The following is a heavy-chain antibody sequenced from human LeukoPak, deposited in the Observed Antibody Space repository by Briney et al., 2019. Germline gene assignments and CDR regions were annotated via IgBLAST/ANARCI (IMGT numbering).Heavy chain of an antibody. V-gene: IGHV1-69*05. J-gene: IGHJ4*02. D-gene: IGHD3-22*01. Sequence: ASVKVSCKASGGTFSSYAISWLRQAPGQGLEWMGRIIPIFGTANYAQKFQGRVTITMDESTSTAYMELSSLRSEDTAVYYCARATYYYDSSGYPNPWDYWGQGTLVTVSS. CDR3: ARATYYYDSSGYPNPWDY. CDR2: IIPIFGTA. CDR1: GGTFSSYA.